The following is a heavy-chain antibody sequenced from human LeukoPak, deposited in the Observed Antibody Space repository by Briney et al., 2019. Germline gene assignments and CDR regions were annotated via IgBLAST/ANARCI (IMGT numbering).Heavy chain of an antibody. CDR3: ARHGSGYSSNFDY. D-gene: IGHD3-22*01. V-gene: IGHV4-4*09. J-gene: IGHJ4*02. CDR2: THASGST. Sequence: PSETLSLTCTVSGGSISSYYWSWIWQPPGKGLEWIGYTHASGSTNCNPSLKSRVTISIDTSKNQFSLKLSSVTAADAAAYYCARHGSGYSSNFDYWGQGTLVTVSS. CDR1: GGSISSYY.